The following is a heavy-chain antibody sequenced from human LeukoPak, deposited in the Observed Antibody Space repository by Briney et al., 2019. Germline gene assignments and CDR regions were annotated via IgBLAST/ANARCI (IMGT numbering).Heavy chain of an antibody. CDR1: GGSIITYY. Sequence: PSQTLSLTCSVFGGSIITYYWSWIRQPPGKGLEWIGHIFYPGGINYNPSLKSRVSISVDTSKNQFSLKLTSATAADTAIYYCARGIPPLYFGSGSYPKTWFDPWGRGTLVTVSS. D-gene: IGHD3-10*01. V-gene: IGHV4-59*01. CDR2: IFYPGGI. CDR3: ARGIPPLYFGSGSYPKTWFDP. J-gene: IGHJ5*02.